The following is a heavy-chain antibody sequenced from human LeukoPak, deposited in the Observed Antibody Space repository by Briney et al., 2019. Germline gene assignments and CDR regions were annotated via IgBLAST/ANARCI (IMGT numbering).Heavy chain of an antibody. D-gene: IGHD4-11*01. V-gene: IGHV4-39*07. Sequence: SETLSLTCTVSGASIGSDSYYWGWIRQPPGKGLEWLGSVPYSGRTYYNPSLKNRVTISLDASKNQFSLKLSSVTAADTAVYYCARDGGDTVNGGGDTNWFDPWGQGTLVTVSS. CDR3: ARDGGDTVNGGGDTNWFDP. CDR1: GASIGSDSYY. CDR2: VPYSGRT. J-gene: IGHJ5*02.